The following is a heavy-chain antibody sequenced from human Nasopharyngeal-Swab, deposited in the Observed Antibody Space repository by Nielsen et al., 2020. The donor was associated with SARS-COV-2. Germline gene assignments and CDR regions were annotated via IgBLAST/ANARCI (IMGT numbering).Heavy chain of an antibody. CDR1: GFTFSNYR. CDR2: INGDGSSL. J-gene: IGHJ4*02. V-gene: IGHV3-74*01. Sequence: GGSLRLSCAASGFTFSNYRMHWVRQAPGKGLVVVSRINGDGSSLNYADFVKGRFTISTDNAKSTLYLEMNSLRAEDTAVYYCARGRGSSTSMIGYWGQGTLVTVSS. D-gene: IGHD2/OR15-2a*01. CDR3: ARGRGSSTSMIGY.